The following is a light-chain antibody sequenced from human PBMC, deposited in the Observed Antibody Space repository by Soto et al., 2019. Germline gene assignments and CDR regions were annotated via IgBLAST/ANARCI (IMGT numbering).Light chain of an antibody. CDR2: AAS. Sequence: MTQSPSSLSVSVGDRVTITCRASQSVRSNLAWYQQKPGQAPRLVIYAASTRATGIPDRFSGSGSGTDFTLTISRLEPEDFAVYYCHQYDSWTFGQGTKVDI. V-gene: IGKV3-15*01. CDR1: QSVRSN. J-gene: IGKJ1*01. CDR3: HQYDSWT.